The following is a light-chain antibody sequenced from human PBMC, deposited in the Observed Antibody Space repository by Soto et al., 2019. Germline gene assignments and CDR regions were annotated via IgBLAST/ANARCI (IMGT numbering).Light chain of an antibody. Sequence: DIQMTQSPSSLSASVGDRVTITCRASRGIYTHLAWYQQKPGNAPKLLIYAASTLQSGVPSRVSASGSGTDFILTISALQSEDVGTYFCQTYDKAPWTVGPGTRV. CDR3: QTYDKAPWT. V-gene: IGKV1-27*01. J-gene: IGKJ1*01. CDR1: RGIYTH. CDR2: AAS.